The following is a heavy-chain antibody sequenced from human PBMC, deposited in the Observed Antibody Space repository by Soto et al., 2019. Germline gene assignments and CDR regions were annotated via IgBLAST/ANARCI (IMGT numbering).Heavy chain of an antibody. CDR2: LKSRGAGGTA. CDR1: DFAFRDAW. Sequence: EMHLVESGGGLVKPGGSLRLSCVDSDFAFRDAWMNWVRQAPGKGLEWVGRLKSRGAGGTADYAPPVKDRFTISRDDSRMTLFLQLNSLRTDATAVYYCTTDLSWTDDRDYWGQGALVTVSS. D-gene: IGHD1-1*01. CDR3: TTDLSWTDDRDY. J-gene: IGHJ4*02. V-gene: IGHV3-15*07.